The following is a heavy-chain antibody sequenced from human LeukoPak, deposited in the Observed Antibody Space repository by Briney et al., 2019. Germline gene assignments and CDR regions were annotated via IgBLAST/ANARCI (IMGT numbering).Heavy chain of an antibody. CDR2: IYNGGST. CDR1: GFTVSTNY. J-gene: IGHJ4*02. Sequence: GGSLRLSCAASGFTVSTNYMSWVRQAPGKGLEWVSVIYNGGSTYYADPVRGRFTISRDNSKNTLYLQMNSLRAEDTAVYYCARDGGSSAYSSGWFFDYWGQGTLVTVSS. CDR3: ARDGGSSAYSSGWFFDY. D-gene: IGHD6-19*01. V-gene: IGHV3-66*01.